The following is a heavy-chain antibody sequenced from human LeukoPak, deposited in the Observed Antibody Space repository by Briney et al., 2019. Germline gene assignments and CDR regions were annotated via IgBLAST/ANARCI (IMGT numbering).Heavy chain of an antibody. D-gene: IGHD1-1*01. Sequence: SETLSLTCTVSGGSISSYYWSWIRQPPEKGLEWIGYIYYSGSTNYNPSLKSRVTISVDTSKNQFSLELTSVTAADTAVYYCARETGNGAFDIWSQGTMVTVSS. J-gene: IGHJ3*02. CDR2: IYYSGST. V-gene: IGHV4-59*12. CDR3: ARETGNGAFDI. CDR1: GGSISSYY.